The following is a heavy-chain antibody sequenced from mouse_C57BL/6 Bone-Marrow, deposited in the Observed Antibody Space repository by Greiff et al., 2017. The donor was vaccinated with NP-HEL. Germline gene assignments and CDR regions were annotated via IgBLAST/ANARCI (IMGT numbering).Heavy chain of an antibody. J-gene: IGHJ2*01. CDR2: IYPRSGNT. V-gene: IGHV1-81*01. Sequence: VQLKESGAELARPGASVKLSCKASGYTFTSYGISWVKQRTGQGLEWIGEIYPRSGNTYYNEKFKGKATLTADKSSSTAYMELRSLTSEDSAVYFCAREGNGNYRDYWGQGTTLTVSS. CDR1: GYTFTSYG. CDR3: AREGNGNYRDY. D-gene: IGHD2-1*01.